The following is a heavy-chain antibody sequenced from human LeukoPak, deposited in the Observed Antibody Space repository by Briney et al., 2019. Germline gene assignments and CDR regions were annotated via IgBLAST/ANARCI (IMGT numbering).Heavy chain of an antibody. CDR3: AREGDGETIFDY. D-gene: IGHD3-16*01. J-gene: IGHJ4*02. CDR2: IIPIFGTA. Sequence: SVKVSCKASGGTFSSYAISWVRQAPGQGLEWMGGIIPIFGTANYAQKFQGRVTITTDESTSTAYMELSSLRSEDTAVYYCAREGDGETIFDYWGQGTLVTVSS. CDR1: GGTFSSYA. V-gene: IGHV1-69*05.